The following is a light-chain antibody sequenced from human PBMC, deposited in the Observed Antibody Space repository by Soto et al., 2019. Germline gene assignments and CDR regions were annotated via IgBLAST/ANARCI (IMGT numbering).Light chain of an antibody. Sequence: DIQMTQSPSSLSASVGHRVTITCRASQSIRSYLNWYQHKPGKAPKVLISAASNLQSGVPSMFSGSGSGTECTRTISSLQPDDFATDYCQHYNSYSEAFGQGTKVDIK. V-gene: IGKV1-5*01. CDR3: QHYNSYSEA. CDR2: AAS. J-gene: IGKJ1*01. CDR1: QSIRSY.